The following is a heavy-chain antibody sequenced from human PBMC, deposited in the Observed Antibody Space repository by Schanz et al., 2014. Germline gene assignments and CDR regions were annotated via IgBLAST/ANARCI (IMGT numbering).Heavy chain of an antibody. V-gene: IGHV3-15*01. J-gene: IGHJ5*02. Sequence: EVQLVESGGGLVQPGGSLRLSCAASGFTFSSYAMTWVRQAPGMGLEWLGRIKSKTDGETTDYAAPVKGRFSISRDDSQSTLYLQMNSLKIEDTAVYYCATASSPVREAGAGSSFHLWGQGTLVTVSP. D-gene: IGHD6-13*01. CDR1: GFTFSSYA. CDR3: ATASSPVREAGAGSSFHL. CDR2: IKSKTDGETT.